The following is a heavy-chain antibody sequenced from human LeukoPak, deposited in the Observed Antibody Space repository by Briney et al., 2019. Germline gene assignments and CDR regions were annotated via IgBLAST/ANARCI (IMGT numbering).Heavy chain of an antibody. CDR3: ARDAGYSSTSCFNFDY. V-gene: IGHV3-7*01. J-gene: IGHJ4*02. D-gene: IGHD2-2*01. Sequence: GGSLRLSCAASGFTFSSYRMSWVRQAPGKGLEWVANIKQDGSEKYYVDSVKGRFTISRDNAKNSLYLQMNSLRAEDTAVYYCARDAGYSSTSCFNFDYWGQGTLVTVSS. CDR1: GFTFSSYR. CDR2: IKQDGSEK.